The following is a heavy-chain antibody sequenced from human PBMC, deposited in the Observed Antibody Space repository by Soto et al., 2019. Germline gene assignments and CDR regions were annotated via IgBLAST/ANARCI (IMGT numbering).Heavy chain of an antibody. D-gene: IGHD4-4*01. J-gene: IGHJ6*03. CDR1: GGSISSYY. Sequence: PSETLSLTCTVSGGSISSYYWSWIRQPPGKGLEWIGYIYYSGSTNYNPSIKSRVTISVDTSKNQFSLKLSSVTAADTAVYYCAGESGMTTPLYYMDVWGKGTTVTVSS. V-gene: IGHV4-59*01. CDR2: IYYSGST. CDR3: AGESGMTTPLYYMDV.